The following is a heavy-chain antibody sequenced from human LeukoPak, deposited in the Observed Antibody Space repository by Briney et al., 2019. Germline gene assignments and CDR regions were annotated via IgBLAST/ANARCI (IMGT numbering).Heavy chain of an antibody. CDR2: IYTDGTTK. CDR3: ASLVVTDDWAFDI. CDR1: GFAFSRYW. Sequence: GGSLRLSCAPSGFAFSRYWMHWIRQAPGKGLVCVSAIYTDGTTKRYADSVRGRFTISRDNAKNTLYLQMNSLSVEDTAVYYCASLVVTDDWAFDIWGQGTMVTVSS. J-gene: IGHJ3*02. V-gene: IGHV3-74*01. D-gene: IGHD2-21*02.